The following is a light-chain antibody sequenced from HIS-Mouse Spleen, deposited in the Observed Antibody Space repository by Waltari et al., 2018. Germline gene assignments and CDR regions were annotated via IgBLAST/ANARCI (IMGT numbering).Light chain of an antibody. J-gene: IGKJ4*01. CDR3: QQYNSYPLT. V-gene: IGKV1-16*02. CDR1: KGISNY. CDR2: AAS. Sequence: DIQMTQSPSSLSASVGERVTITCRASKGISNYLSWFQQKPGKAPNSLIYAASSLQSGVPSKFSGSGSWTDFTLTISSLQPEDFATYYCQQYNSYPLTFGGGTKVEIK.